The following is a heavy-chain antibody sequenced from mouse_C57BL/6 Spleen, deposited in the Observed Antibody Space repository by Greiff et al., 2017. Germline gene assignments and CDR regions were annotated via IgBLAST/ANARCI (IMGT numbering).Heavy chain of an antibody. CDR2: IFPGDGDT. J-gene: IGHJ4*01. CDR1: GYAFSSSW. CDR3: ARRTTVVAEGYAMDY. D-gene: IGHD1-1*01. Sequence: VQLQQSGPELVKPGASVKISCKASGYAFSSSWMNWVKQRPGQGLEWIGRIFPGDGDTNYNGKFKGKATLTADKSSSTAYMQLSSLTSEDSAVDFAARRTTVVAEGYAMDYWGQGTSVTVSA. V-gene: IGHV1-82*01.